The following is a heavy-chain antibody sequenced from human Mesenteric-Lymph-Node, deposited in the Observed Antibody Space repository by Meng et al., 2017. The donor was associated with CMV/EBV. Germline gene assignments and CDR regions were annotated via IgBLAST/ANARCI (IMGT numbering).Heavy chain of an antibody. CDR3: ARGVRGVTNSSPYYYGMDV. D-gene: IGHD3-10*01. CDR1: GGSFSGYY. CDR2: INHSGST. V-gene: IGHV4-34*01. Sequence: SETLSLTCAVYGGSFSGYYWSWIRQPPGKGLEWIGEINHSGSTNYNPSLKSRVTISVDMYKNQFSLILSSVTAADTAVYYCARGVRGVTNSSPYYYGMDVWGQGTTVTVSS. J-gene: IGHJ6*02.